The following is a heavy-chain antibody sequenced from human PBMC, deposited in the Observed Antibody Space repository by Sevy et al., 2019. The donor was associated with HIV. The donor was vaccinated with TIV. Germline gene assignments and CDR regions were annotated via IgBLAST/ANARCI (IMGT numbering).Heavy chain of an antibody. CDR3: VKSLPRGGLGSDTIDV. V-gene: IGHV6-1*01. CDR2: TYYRSHRSKWFN. D-gene: IGHD3-16*01. Sequence: SQTLSLTCAISGDSVSSNIAAWNWIRQSPSRGLEWLGRTYYRSHRSKWFNDYAVSVKSRINISPDTSRNQFFLQLTSVTPEDTAVYYCVKSLPRGGLGSDTIDVWAQGTMVTVSS. CDR1: GDSVSSNIAA. J-gene: IGHJ3*01.